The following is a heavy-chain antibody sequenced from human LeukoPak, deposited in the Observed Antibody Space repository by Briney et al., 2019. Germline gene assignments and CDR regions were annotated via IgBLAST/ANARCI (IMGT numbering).Heavy chain of an antibody. CDR2: IYSGGST. Sequence: GGSLRLSCAASGFTVSSNYMCWVRQAPGKGLEWVSVIYSGGSTYYADSVKGRFTISRDNSKNTLYLQMNSLRAEDTAVYYCARESPYYYDSSGYTREDYWGQGTLVTVSS. V-gene: IGHV3-66*01. CDR1: GFTVSSNY. CDR3: ARESPYYYDSSGYTREDY. D-gene: IGHD3-22*01. J-gene: IGHJ4*02.